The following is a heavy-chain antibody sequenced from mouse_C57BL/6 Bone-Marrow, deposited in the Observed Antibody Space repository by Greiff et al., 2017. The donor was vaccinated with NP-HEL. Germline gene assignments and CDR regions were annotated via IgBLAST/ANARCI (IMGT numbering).Heavy chain of an antibody. V-gene: IGHV5-6*01. CDR2: ISSGGSYT. CDR3: ASPYDYDVAWFAY. CDR1: GFTFSSYG. J-gene: IGHJ3*01. D-gene: IGHD2-4*01. Sequence: EVKLQESGGDLVKPGGSLKLSCAASGFTFSSYGMSWVRQTPDKRLEWVATISSGGSYTYYPDSVKGRFTIPRDNAKNTLYLQMSSLKSEDTAMYYCASPYDYDVAWFAYWGQGTLVTVSA.